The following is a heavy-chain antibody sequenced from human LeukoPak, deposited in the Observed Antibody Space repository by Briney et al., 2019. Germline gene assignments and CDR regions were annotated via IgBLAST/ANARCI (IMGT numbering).Heavy chain of an antibody. Sequence: GGSLRLSCAASGFTFSSYAMSWVRQAPGKGLEWVSAISDSDGSTYYADSVKGRFTISRDNSKNTLYLQMNSLRAEDTAVYYCAKGIHGSGSSGGFGYWGQGTLVTVSS. V-gene: IGHV3-23*01. CDR1: GFTFSSYA. J-gene: IGHJ4*02. CDR3: AKGIHGSGSSGGFGY. CDR2: ISDSDGST. D-gene: IGHD3-10*01.